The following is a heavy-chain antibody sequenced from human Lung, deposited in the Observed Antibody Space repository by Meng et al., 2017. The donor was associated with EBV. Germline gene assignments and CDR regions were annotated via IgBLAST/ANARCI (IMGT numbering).Heavy chain of an antibody. V-gene: IGHV4-31*03. CDR3: ANAGRFGESLSDY. D-gene: IGHD3-10*01. CDR2: IYYTGSS. Sequence: QVHVPESGPGLVPPSPPLSLTCTVFGGSVISGGYYWSWIRQQPGKGLEWIGYIYYTGSSFYNPSLKSRVTISVDTSKNQFSLNLSSVTAADTAVYYCANAGRFGESLSDYWGQGILVTVSS. J-gene: IGHJ4*02. CDR1: GGSVISGGYY.